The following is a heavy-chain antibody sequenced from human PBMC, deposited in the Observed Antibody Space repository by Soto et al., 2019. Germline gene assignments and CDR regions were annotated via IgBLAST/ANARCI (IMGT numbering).Heavy chain of an antibody. CDR3: TKRRNVLRFLEWSSGMEV. D-gene: IGHD3-3*01. V-gene: IGHV3-30*18. J-gene: IGHJ6*02. CDR1: GFTFSNYG. CDR2: ISDDGSNK. Sequence: GGSLRLSCVASGFTFSNYGTHWVRQAPGKGLEWVAFISDDGSNKYYADSMRGRFTMSRDNSKRTLYLQMSSLRVEDTAVYYCTKRRNVLRFLEWSSGMEVWGQGTTVTVSS.